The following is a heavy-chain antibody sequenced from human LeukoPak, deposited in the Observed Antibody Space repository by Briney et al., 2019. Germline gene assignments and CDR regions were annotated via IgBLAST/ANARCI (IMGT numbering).Heavy chain of an antibody. CDR2: INTDTGNP. V-gene: IGHV7-4-1*02. CDR3: ARGGGRYCDSVSCYSAYYFDY. D-gene: IGHD2-2*01. J-gene: IGHJ4*02. Sequence: GASVKVSCKSSGYTFTDFAINWVRQAPRQGLEWMGWINTDTGNPTYAQGFTGRFVLSLDTSVSTAYLQISSLKAEDTAVYYCARGGGRYCDSVSCYSAYYFDYWGQGTLVTVSS. CDR1: GYTFTDFA.